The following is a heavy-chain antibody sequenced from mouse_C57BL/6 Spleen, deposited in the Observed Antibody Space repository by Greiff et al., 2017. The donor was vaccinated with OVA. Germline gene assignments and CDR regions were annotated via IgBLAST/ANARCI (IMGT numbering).Heavy chain of an antibody. J-gene: IGHJ1*03. V-gene: IGHV3-6*01. Sequence: EVQRVESGPGLVKPSQSLSLTCSVTGYSITSGYYWNWIRQFPGNKLEWMGYISYDGSNNYNPALKNRISITRDTSKNQFFLKLNSVTTEDTATYYCASLNSYWYFDVWGTGTTVTVSS. CDR3: ASLNSYWYFDV. D-gene: IGHD4-1*02. CDR1: GYSITSGYY. CDR2: ISYDGSN.